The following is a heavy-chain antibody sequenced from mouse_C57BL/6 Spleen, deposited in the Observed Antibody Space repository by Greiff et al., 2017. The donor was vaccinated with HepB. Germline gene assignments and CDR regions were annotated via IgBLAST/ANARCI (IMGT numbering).Heavy chain of an antibody. CDR1: GYTFTSYW. V-gene: IGHV1-55*01. CDR3: ARREAYNWAWFAY. J-gene: IGHJ3*01. Sequence: QVQLQQPGAELVKPGASVKMSCKASGYTFTSYWITWVKQRPGQGLEWIGDIYPGSGSTNYNEKFKSKATLTVDTSSSTAYMQLSSLTSEDSAVYYCARREAYNWAWFAYWGQGTLVTVSA. D-gene: IGHD4-1*01. CDR2: IYPGSGST.